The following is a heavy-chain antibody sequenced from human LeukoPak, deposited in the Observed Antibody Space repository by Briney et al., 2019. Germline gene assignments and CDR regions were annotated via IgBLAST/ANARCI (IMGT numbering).Heavy chain of an antibody. CDR3: ARDSGDSSGYYHFDY. V-gene: IGHV1-2*04. D-gene: IGHD3-22*01. J-gene: IGHJ4*02. Sequence: GASVKVSCKASGYTFTSYGISWVRQAPGQGLEWMGWINPNSGGTNYAQKSQGWVTMTRDTSISTAYMELSRLRPDDTAVYYCARDSGDSSGYYHFDYWGQGTLVTVSS. CDR2: INPNSGGT. CDR1: GYTFTSYG.